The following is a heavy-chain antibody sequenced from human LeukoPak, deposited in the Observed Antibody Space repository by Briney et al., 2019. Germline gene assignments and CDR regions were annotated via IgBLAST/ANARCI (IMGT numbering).Heavy chain of an antibody. CDR1: GFTFRSYD. D-gene: IGHD2-15*01. CDR3: ARGPRVVAAGFVHYHYMDV. J-gene: IGHJ6*03. V-gene: IGHV3-30*04. CDR2: ISYDGSNK. Sequence: PGGSLRLSCAVSGFTFRSYDMHWVRQAPGKGLEWVAVISYDGSNKYYTDSVKGRFTISRDNSKNTLYLQMNSLRAEDTAVYYCARGPRVVAAGFVHYHYMDVWGKGTTVTVSS.